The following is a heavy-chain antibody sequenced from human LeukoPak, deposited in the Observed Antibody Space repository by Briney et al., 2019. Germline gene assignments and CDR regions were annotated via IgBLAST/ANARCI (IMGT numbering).Heavy chain of an antibody. J-gene: IGHJ5*02. CDR1: GYSFSTYW. Sequence: GESLKISCQGSGYSFSTYWIGWVRQVPGKGLEWMGTTYPGDSDTRYNPSFQGQVTISVDTSVSATYLQWSSLQASDTAMYYCARLYEDCTSTTCYQGYFDPWGQGTLVTVSS. CDR2: TYPGDSDT. CDR3: ARLYEDCTSTTCYQGYFDP. V-gene: IGHV5-51*01. D-gene: IGHD2/OR15-2a*01.